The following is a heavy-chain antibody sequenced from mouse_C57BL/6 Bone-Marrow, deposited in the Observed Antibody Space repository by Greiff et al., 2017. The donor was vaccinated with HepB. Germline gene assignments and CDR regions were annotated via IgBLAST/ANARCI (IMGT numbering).Heavy chain of an antibody. CDR3: GFYYDYGWYFDV. CDR1: GYTFTSYW. CDR2: IHPNSGST. J-gene: IGHJ1*03. V-gene: IGHV1-64*01. Sequence: QVQLQQPGAELVKPGASVKLSCKASGYTFTSYWMHWVKQRPGQGLEWIGMIHPNSGSTNYNEKFKSKATLTVDKSSSTAYMQLSSLTSEDSAVYYCGFYYDYGWYFDVWGTGTTVTVSS. D-gene: IGHD2-4*01.